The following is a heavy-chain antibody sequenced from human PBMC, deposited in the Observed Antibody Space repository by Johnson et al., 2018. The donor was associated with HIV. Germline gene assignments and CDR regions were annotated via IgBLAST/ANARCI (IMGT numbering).Heavy chain of an antibody. CDR1: GFTFSRYW. D-gene: IGHD6-6*01. Sequence: VQLVESGGGLVQPGGSLRLSCAGSGFTFSRYWMHWVRQAPGKGLVWVSGINSDGSNTNYADSVKGRFTISRDNAKKTLYLQMNSLRVEDTAVYYCARESLLITPRRDDAFDIWGQGTMVTVSS. CDR2: INSDGSNT. V-gene: IGHV3-74*01. J-gene: IGHJ3*02. CDR3: ARESLLITPRRDDAFDI.